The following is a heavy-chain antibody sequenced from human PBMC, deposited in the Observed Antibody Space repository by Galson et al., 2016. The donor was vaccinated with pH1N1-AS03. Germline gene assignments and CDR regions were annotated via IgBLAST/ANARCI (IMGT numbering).Heavy chain of an antibody. J-gene: IGHJ4*02. CDR3: TALDF. V-gene: IGHV3-9*01. Sequence: SLRLSCAASGFTFDDYAMHWVRLAPGKGLEWVSGITWNSDSIGYADSVKGRFTISRDNAQSSLYLQMNSLRSEDTALYYCTALDFWGQGTLVTVAS. CDR2: ITWNSDSI. CDR1: GFTFDDYA.